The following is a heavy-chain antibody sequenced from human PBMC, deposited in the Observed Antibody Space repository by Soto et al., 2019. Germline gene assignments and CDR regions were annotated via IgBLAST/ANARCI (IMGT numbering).Heavy chain of an antibody. CDR1: GYTFPSYY. CDR3: AREVEETTVTTGHYYSSGMDV. V-gene: IGHV1-46*01. CDR2: INPSGGST. Sequence: ASVKVSCKASGYTFPSYYMHWVRQAPGQGLEWMGIINPSGGSTSYAQKFQGRVTMTRDTSTSTVYMELSSLRSEDTAVYYCAREVEETTVTTGHYYSSGMDVWGQGTTVTVSS. D-gene: IGHD4-17*01. J-gene: IGHJ6*02.